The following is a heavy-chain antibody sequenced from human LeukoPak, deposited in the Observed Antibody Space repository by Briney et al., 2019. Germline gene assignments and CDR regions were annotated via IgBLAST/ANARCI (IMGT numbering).Heavy chain of an antibody. Sequence: GGSLRLSCAASGFTFSNYAMGWVRQAPGKGLEWVSSIGGTGGGTYFADSVKGRFSVSRDDSKNTLDLQMNSLRAEDTAVYYCARVSATYTSNWYLHPWGQGTLVTVSS. V-gene: IGHV3-23*01. J-gene: IGHJ5*02. D-gene: IGHD6-13*01. CDR2: IGGTGGGT. CDR1: GFTFSNYA. CDR3: ARVSATYTSNWYLHP.